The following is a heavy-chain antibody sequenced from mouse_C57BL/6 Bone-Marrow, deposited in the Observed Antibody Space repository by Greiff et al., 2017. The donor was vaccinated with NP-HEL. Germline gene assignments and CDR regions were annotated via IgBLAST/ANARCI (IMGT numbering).Heavy chain of an antibody. D-gene: IGHD1-1*02. V-gene: IGHV1-81*01. CDR3: ERCGGKRGKNY. J-gene: IGHJ2*01. CDR1: GYTFTSYG. Sequence: QVQLKESGAELARPGASVKLSCKASGYTFTSYGISWVKQRTGQGLEWIGEIYPRSGNTYYNEKFKGKATLTADKSSSTAYMELRSLTSEDSAVYMCERCGGKRGKNYWGQGTTLTVSS. CDR2: IYPRSGNT.